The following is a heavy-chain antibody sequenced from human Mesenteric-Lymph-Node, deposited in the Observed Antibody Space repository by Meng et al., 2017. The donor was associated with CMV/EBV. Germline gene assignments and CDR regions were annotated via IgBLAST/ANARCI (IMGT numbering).Heavy chain of an antibody. CDR2: IRSKVNSYAT. V-gene: IGHV3-73*01. J-gene: IGHJ4*02. CDR3: ARDWLGSPDF. D-gene: IGHD3-9*01. CDR1: GFTFSGSA. Sequence: SCAASGFTFSGSAMHWVRQASGKGLEWVGRIRSKVNSYATGYAASVKGRFTISRDDSKNTACLQMNSLKTEDTAMYYCARDWLGSPDFWGQGTLVTVSS.